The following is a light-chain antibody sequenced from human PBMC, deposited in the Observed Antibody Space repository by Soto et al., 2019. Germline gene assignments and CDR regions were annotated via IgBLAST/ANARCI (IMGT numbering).Light chain of an antibody. J-gene: IGLJ2*01. CDR3: CSYAGYSPSAV. V-gene: IGLV2-23*01. Sequence: QSALTQPDSVSGSPGQSITISCTGTRSDVGSYNLVSWYQQHPGKAPKVIIYEGGQRHSVVSNRFSGSKSGITASLTISGLQAEEEADDYGCSYAGYSPSAVFGGGTKLTV. CDR1: RSDVGSYNL. CDR2: EGG.